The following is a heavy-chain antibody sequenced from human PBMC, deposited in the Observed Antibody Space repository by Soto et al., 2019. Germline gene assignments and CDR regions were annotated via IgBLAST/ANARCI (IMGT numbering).Heavy chain of an antibody. CDR3: NSLQTEDTALYYCTADVRRTEVWGFDP. D-gene: IGHD3-10*01. CDR2: VYYSGTT. V-gene: IGHV4-59*01. CDR1: GGSISTYY. Sequence: SETLSLTCTVSGGSISTYYWSWIRQPPGKGLEWIGYVYYSGTTNYNPSLKSRVTISVDTSKNQFSLKLTSVSSVCRLYLQMNSLQTEDTALYYCTADVRRTEVWGFDPWGQGTLVTVSS. J-gene: IGHJ5*02.